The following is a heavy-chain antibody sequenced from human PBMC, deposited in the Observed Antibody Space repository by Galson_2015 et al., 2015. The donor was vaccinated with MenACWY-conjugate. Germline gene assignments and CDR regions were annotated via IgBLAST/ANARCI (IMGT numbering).Heavy chain of an antibody. CDR3: ANMAVLTTSAFDF. D-gene: IGHD1-1*01. CDR2: ISSSSGATT. Sequence: SLRLSCAASGFLFSTYAMTWVRQAPGTGLEWVTAISSSSGATTYYADAVTGRFTISRDNSRNTLFLQMDKLSAEDTAGCYCANMAVLTTSAFDFWGQGTLVTVSS. V-gene: IGHV3-23*01. CDR1: GFLFSTYA. J-gene: IGHJ4*02.